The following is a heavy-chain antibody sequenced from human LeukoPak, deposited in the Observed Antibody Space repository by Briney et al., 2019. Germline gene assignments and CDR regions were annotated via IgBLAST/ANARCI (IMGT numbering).Heavy chain of an antibody. Sequence: GGSLRLSCGASGFTFSNYAMSWVRQAPGKGLEWVSTVVGNGGNTNYADSVKGRFTISRDNSKNTVFVQMNSLRAEDTAVYYCARGGWSGYFDNWGQGTLVTVSS. CDR1: GFTFSNYA. J-gene: IGHJ4*02. CDR2: VVGNGGNT. V-gene: IGHV3-23*01. D-gene: IGHD2-15*01. CDR3: ARGGWSGYFDN.